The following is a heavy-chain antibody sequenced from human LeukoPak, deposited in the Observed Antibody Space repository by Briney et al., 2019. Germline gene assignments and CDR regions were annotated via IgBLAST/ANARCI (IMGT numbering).Heavy chain of an antibody. Sequence: GGSLRLSCAASGFTLSDYPMHWVCHAPGKGLEYVSGITSNGGRTYYANSVTGRFTISRDNSNNTLYLQMGGLRVEDMAVYFCARDLPGDYWGQGTLVTVSS. CDR1: GFTLSDYP. CDR3: ARDLPGDY. V-gene: IGHV3-64*01. J-gene: IGHJ4*02. CDR2: ITSNGGRT.